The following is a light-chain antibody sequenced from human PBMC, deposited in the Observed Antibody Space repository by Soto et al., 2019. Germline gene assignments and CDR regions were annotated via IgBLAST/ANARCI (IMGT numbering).Light chain of an antibody. V-gene: IGLV1-51*01. CDR2: DNN. CDR1: SSNIGHNY. CDR3: GTWDSSLSAVV. J-gene: IGLJ2*01. Sequence: QSVLTQPPSVSAAPGQTVTISCSGSSSNIGHNYVTWYQQLPGTAPKLLIYDNNKRPSGIPARFSGSKSGTSATLVITGLQTGDEADYYCGTWDSSLSAVVFGGGTKLTVL.